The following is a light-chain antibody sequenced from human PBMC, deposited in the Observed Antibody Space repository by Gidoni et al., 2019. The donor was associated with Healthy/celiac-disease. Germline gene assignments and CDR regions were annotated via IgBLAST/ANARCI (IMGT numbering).Light chain of an antibody. CDR2: AAS. V-gene: IGKV1-39*01. CDR1: QRISSY. Sequence: DIQMTQSPSSLSASVGDRVTITCRASQRISSYLNWYQQKPGKAPKRLIYAASSLQSGVPSRFSGSRSGTDVALTISSLQPEDFATYYCQQSYSTPRTFGGGTKVEIK. CDR3: QQSYSTPRT. J-gene: IGKJ4*01.